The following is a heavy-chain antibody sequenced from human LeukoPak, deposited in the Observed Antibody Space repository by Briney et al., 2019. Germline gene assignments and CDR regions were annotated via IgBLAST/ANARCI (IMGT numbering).Heavy chain of an antibody. CDR2: FYTSGST. Sequence: SETLSLTCSVSGGSISSGSYYWSWIRQPAGKGLEWIGRFYTSGSTNYNPSLKSRVTISVDTSKNQFSLKLSSVTAADTAVYYCASSLTDQDAFDIWGQGTMVTVSS. CDR3: ASSLTDQDAFDI. D-gene: IGHD4/OR15-4a*01. V-gene: IGHV4-61*02. CDR1: GGSISSGSYY. J-gene: IGHJ3*02.